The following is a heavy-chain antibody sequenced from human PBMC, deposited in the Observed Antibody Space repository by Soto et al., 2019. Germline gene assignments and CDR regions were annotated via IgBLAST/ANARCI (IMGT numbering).Heavy chain of an antibody. CDR2: ISGSGSST. CDR1: GFTFSSYA. J-gene: IGHJ4*02. CDR3: AKDRPFVRGWPNPVDY. Sequence: GGSLRLSCAASGFTFSSYAMSWVRQAPGKGLEWVSAISGSGSSTYYADSVKGRFTISRDNSKNTLYLQMNSLRAEDTAVYYCAKDRPFVRGWPNPVDYWGQGTLVTVSS. V-gene: IGHV3-23*01. D-gene: IGHD6-19*01.